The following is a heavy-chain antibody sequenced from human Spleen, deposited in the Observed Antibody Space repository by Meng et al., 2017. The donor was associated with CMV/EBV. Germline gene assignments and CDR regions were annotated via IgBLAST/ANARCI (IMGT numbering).Heavy chain of an antibody. V-gene: IGHV1-69*10. Sequence: TFSSYAISWVRQAPGQGLEWMGGIIPILGIANYAQKFQGRVTITADKSTSTAYMELSSLRSEDTAVYYCARQNNWNVLASYYYGMDVWGQGTTVTVSS. J-gene: IGHJ6*02. D-gene: IGHD1-1*01. CDR2: IIPILGIA. CDR1: TFSSYA. CDR3: ARQNNWNVLASYYYGMDV.